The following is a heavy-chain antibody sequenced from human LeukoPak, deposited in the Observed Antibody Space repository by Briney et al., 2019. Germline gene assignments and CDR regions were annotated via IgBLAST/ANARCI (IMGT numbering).Heavy chain of an antibody. CDR1: GGSISSSSYY. Sequence: SETLSLTCTVPGGSISSSSYYWGWIRQPPGKGLEWIGSIYYSGSTYYNPSLKSRVTISVDTSKNQFSLKLSSVTAADTAVYYCARLKSQQLVPPSFDYWGQGTLVTVSS. D-gene: IGHD6-13*01. CDR2: IYYSGST. V-gene: IGHV4-39*01. CDR3: ARLKSQQLVPPSFDY. J-gene: IGHJ4*02.